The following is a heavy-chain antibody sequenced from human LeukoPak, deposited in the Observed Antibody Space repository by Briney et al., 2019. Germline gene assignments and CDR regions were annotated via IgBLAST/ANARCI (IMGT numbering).Heavy chain of an antibody. CDR1: GFTVSSSY. Sequence: GGSLRLSCAASGFTVSSSYLTWVRQAPGKGLEWVSIIYVGGRTYYEDSVKGRFTISRDNSRNTLYLQMISLRVDDTAVYYCARNRDYAFDIWGQGTMVTVSS. J-gene: IGHJ3*02. CDR2: IYVGGRT. V-gene: IGHV3-53*01. CDR3: ARNRDYAFDI.